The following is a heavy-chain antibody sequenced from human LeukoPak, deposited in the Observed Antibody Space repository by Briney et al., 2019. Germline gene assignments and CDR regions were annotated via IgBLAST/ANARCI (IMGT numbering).Heavy chain of an antibody. Sequence: GRSLRLSCTASGFTFGDYAMSWVRQAPGKGLEWVGFIRSKAYGGTTECAASVKGRFTISRDDSKSIAYLQMNSLKTEDTAVYYCTRDSLDRIAVAGTLDYWGQGTLVTVSS. V-gene: IGHV3-49*04. J-gene: IGHJ4*02. D-gene: IGHD6-19*01. CDR2: IRSKAYGGTT. CDR1: GFTFGDYA. CDR3: TRDSLDRIAVAGTLDY.